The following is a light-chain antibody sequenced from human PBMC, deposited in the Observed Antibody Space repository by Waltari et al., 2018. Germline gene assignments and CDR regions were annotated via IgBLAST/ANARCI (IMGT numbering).Light chain of an antibody. CDR1: QSVGRS. J-gene: IGKJ1*01. CDR2: NTY. V-gene: IGKV3-20*01. Sequence: EIVLTQSPGTLSLSPGERATLSCRASQSVGRSLVWYQQKPGQAPRLVIYNTYTRATGIPDRFSGSGSGTDFSLTISRLEPEDFAVYYCQHNVRLPVTFCQGTKVEIK. CDR3: QHNVRLPVT.